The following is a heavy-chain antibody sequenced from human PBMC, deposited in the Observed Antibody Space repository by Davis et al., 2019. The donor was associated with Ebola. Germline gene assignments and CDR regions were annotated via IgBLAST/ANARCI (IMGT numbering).Heavy chain of an antibody. Sequence: GESLKISCAASGFTFSSYGMHWVRQAPGKGLEWVAVIWYDGSNKYYADSVKGRFTISRDNSKNTLYLQMNSLRAEDTAVYYCTHYDYVAFDYWGQGTLVTVSS. V-gene: IGHV3-33*01. D-gene: IGHD3-16*01. CDR3: THYDYVAFDY. CDR2: IWYDGSNK. CDR1: GFTFSSYG. J-gene: IGHJ4*02.